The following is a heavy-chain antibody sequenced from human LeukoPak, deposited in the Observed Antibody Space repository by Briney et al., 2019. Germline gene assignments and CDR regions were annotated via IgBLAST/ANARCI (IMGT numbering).Heavy chain of an antibody. J-gene: IGHJ4*02. CDR3: ARGIWSRTVSSYYFDC. D-gene: IGHD3-3*01. CDR1: GYTFTNYA. V-gene: IGHV1-3*01. Sequence: APVKVSCKASGYTFTNYAMQWVRQAPGQRLEWMGWINAGNGHTRYSQRFQGRVTITRDTSASTVYMEVTSLRFEDTAVYYCARGIWSRTVSSYYFDCWGQGTLVTVSS. CDR2: INAGNGHT.